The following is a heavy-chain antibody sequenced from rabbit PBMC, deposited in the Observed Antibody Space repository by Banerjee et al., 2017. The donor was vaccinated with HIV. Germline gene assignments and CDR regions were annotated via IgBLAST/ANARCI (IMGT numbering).Heavy chain of an antibody. V-gene: IGHV1S40*01. CDR3: ARGYDVAGDGYKGAQYFNL. D-gene: IGHD6-1*01. Sequence: QSLEESGGGLVQPEGSLTLTCTASGFSFSSGYDMCWVRQAPGKGLEWIACIDIGSSGSIYYASWAKGRFTISKTSSTTVTLQMTSLTAADTATYFCARGYDVAGDGYKGAQYFNLWAQAPSSPS. CDR2: IDIGSSGSI. J-gene: IGHJ4*01. CDR1: GFSFSSGYD.